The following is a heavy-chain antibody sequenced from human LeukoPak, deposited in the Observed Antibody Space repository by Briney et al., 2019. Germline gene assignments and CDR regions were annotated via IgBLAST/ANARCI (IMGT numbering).Heavy chain of an antibody. V-gene: IGHV1-69*05. Sequence: GASVKVSCKASGGTFSSYAISWVRQAPGQGLEWMGGIIPIFGTANYAQKFQGRVTITTDESTSTAYMELSSLRSEDTAVYYCARDLLEPPLGAFDIWGQGTMVTVSS. J-gene: IGHJ3*02. CDR2: IIPIFGTA. D-gene: IGHD1-1*01. CDR3: ARDLLEPPLGAFDI. CDR1: GGTFSSYA.